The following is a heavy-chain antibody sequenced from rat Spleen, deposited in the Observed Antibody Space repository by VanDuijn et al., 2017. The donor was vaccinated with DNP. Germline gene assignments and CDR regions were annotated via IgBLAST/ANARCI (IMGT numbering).Heavy chain of an antibody. Sequence: EVQLQESGPGLVKPSQSLSLTCSVTGYSITSNHKWSWIRKFPGNELEWMGYINNVGSTNYNPSLKSRFSITRDTSKNQFFLQVNSVRNEDTATYYCAIQLGVFDYWGQGVMVTVSP. CDR3: AIQLGVFDY. V-gene: IGHV3-3*01. J-gene: IGHJ2*01. CDR2: INNVGST. D-gene: IGHD5-1*01. CDR1: GYSITSNHK.